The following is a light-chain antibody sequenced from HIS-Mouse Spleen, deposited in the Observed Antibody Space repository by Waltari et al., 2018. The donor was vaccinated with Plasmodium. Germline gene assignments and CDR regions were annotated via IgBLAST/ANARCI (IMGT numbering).Light chain of an antibody. CDR2: DVS. CDR1: SSDVGGYNY. CDR3: CSYAGSYTVV. J-gene: IGLJ2*01. Sequence: QSALTQPRSVSGSPGQSVTISCTGTSSDVGGYNYVSWYHQHPGKAPKLMIYDVSKRPSWVTVLVAGSKSGNTSSLTIFGLQAEDEADYYCCSYAGSYTVVFGGGTKLTVL. V-gene: IGLV2-11*01.